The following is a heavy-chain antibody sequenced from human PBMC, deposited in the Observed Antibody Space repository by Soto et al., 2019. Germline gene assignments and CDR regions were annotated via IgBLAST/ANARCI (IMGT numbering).Heavy chain of an antibody. CDR2: INPNSGGT. J-gene: IGHJ4*02. D-gene: IGHD4-17*01. CDR3: ATQRDYGDYGAFDF. Sequence: ASVKVSCKTSGYTFTGHYMHWVRQAPGQGLEWMGWINPNSGGTNYAQKFQGWVTMTRDTSISTAYMTLSRLSSDDTAVYYCATQRDYGDYGAFDFWGQGTLVTVSS. V-gene: IGHV1-2*04. CDR1: GYTFTGHY.